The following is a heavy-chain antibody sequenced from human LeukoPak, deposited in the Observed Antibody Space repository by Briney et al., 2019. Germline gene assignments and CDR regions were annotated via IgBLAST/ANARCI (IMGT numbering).Heavy chain of an antibody. Sequence: GRSLRLSCAASGFTFSSYGMHWVRQAPGKGLEWVAVIWHDGSNKYYADSVKGRFTISRDNSKNTLYLQMNSLRAEDTAVYYCARVAPPYYYDSSGYYYFDYWGQGTLVTVSS. J-gene: IGHJ4*02. CDR1: GFTFSSYG. D-gene: IGHD3-22*01. V-gene: IGHV3-33*01. CDR3: ARVAPPYYYDSSGYYYFDY. CDR2: IWHDGSNK.